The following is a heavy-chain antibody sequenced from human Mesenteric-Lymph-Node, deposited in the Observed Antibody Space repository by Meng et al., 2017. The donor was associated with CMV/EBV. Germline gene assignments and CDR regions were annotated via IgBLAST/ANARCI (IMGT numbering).Heavy chain of an antibody. V-gene: IGHV4-4*02. CDR1: WGSNSSSNW. D-gene: IGHD3-22*01. Sequence: AGAWGSNSSSNWWSWVRQAPGKGLEWIGEIYPDGSTNYNPSLKSRVNISLDKSKNQFSLKLTSMTAADTAFYYCASRDYYDRQPFDPWGQGTLVTVSS. CDR3: ASRDYYDRQPFDP. CDR2: IYPDGST. J-gene: IGHJ5*02.